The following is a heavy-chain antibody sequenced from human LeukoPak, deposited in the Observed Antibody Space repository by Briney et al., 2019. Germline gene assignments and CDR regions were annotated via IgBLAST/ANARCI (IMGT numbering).Heavy chain of an antibody. Sequence: SVKVSCKASGGTFSSYAISWVRQAPGQGLEWMGGIIPIFGTANYAQKFQGRVTITADESTSTAYMELGSLRSEDTAVYYCARGINGYSSSWADYWGQGTLVTVSS. CDR1: GGTFSSYA. V-gene: IGHV1-69*01. D-gene: IGHD6-13*01. CDR2: IIPIFGTA. CDR3: ARGINGYSSSWADY. J-gene: IGHJ4*02.